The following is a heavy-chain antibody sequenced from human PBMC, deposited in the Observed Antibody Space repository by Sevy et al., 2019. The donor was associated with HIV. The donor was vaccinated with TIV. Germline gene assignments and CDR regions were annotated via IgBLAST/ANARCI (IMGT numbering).Heavy chain of an antibody. CDR3: VKGPDPAVTTSYALDV. CDR2: IRNDGSTK. CDR1: GFIFKSYG. Sequence: GGSLRLSCAASGFIFKSYGMHWVRQAPGKGLEWVTFIRNDGSTKYYADSVRGRFTDSRDNPKNTLYLQMNSLRPEDTAVYYCVKGPDPAVTTSYALDVWGQGTTVTVSS. D-gene: IGHD4-17*01. V-gene: IGHV3-30*02. J-gene: IGHJ6*02.